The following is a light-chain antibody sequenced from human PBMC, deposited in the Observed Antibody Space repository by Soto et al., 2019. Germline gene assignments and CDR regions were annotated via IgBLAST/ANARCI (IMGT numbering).Light chain of an antibody. CDR1: DSLVHSDGKTY. Sequence: IVLTQTPLSSAVTLGQPASLSCGSSDSLVHSDGKTYLGWLHLRPGQPPRLLIYQISRRPPGVPDRFSGSGAGTNFTLKISRVEPEDVGIFYCMQASQLRTFGQGTKVDIK. J-gene: IGKJ1*01. CDR3: MQASQLRT. CDR2: QIS. V-gene: IGKV2-24*01.